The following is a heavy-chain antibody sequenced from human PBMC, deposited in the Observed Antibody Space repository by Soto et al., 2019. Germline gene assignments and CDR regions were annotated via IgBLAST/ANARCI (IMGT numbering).Heavy chain of an antibody. Sequence: GVQLLTSSPSGLAFSSSPMSWVRPDPGKGLEWVSAISGSGGSTYYADSVKGRFTISRDNSKNTLYLQMNSLRAEDTAVYYCAKNVVVTAIRFDYWGQGPLVTVSS. J-gene: IGHJ4*02. CDR1: GLAFSSSP. CDR3: AKNVVVTAIRFDY. D-gene: IGHD2-21*02. V-gene: IGHV3-23*01. CDR2: ISGSGGST.